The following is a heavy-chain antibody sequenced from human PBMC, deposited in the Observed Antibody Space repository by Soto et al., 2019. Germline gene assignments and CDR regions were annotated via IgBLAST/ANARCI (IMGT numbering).Heavy chain of an antibody. Sequence: EGRLVESGGGLVQPGGSLRLSCAAPGFTFSKYWMSWARQAPGKGLEWVATIKEDGNEEYYVDSVKGRFAISRDNAKKPPLFQRDSPGIADNAIVYWWGRNGGTDYAGGLWGQGTVVTVSS. CDR2: IKEDGNEE. V-gene: IGHV3-7*01. J-gene: IGHJ4*02. CDR3: WGRNGGTDYAGGL. CDR1: GFTFSKYW. D-gene: IGHD2-8*02.